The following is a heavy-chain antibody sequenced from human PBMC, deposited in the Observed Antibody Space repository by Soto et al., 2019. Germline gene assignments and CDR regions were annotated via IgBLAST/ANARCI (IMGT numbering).Heavy chain of an antibody. Sequence: PGGSLRLSFAASGFTFSNYWMSWVRQAPGQGLEWVSNINQDGSEKYYVDSVEVRFTLSIDNAKNSLHLQMNSLRAEDTAIYFCARVAYNHGWIFNXWGQGTLVTVSX. CDR3: ARVAYNHGWIFNX. D-gene: IGHD6-19*01. V-gene: IGHV3-7*04. CDR2: INQDGSEK. J-gene: IGHJ4*01. CDR1: GFTFSNYW.